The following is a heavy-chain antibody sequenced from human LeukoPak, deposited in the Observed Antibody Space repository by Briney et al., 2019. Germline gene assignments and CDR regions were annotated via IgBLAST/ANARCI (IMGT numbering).Heavy chain of an antibody. Sequence: PSETLSLTCTVSGGSISSYYWSWIRQPPGKGLEWIGYIYYSGGTNYNPSLKSRVTISVDTSKNQFSLKLSSVTAADTAVYYCARDSGYGDYVAYWGQGTLVTVS. D-gene: IGHD4-17*01. CDR1: GGSISSYY. CDR3: ARDSGYGDYVAY. CDR2: IYYSGGT. J-gene: IGHJ4*02. V-gene: IGHV4-59*01.